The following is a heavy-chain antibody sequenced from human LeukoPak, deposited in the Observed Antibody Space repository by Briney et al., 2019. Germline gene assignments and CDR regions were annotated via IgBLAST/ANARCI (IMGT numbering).Heavy chain of an antibody. Sequence: TPSETLSLTCTVSGGSISSYYWSWIRQPPGKGLEWIGEINHSGSTNYNPSLKSRVTISVDTSKNQFSLKLSSVTAADTAVYYCARGLGQRWLHQITAHWFDYWGQGTLVTVSS. J-gene: IGHJ4*02. CDR3: ARGLGQRWLHQITAHWFDY. V-gene: IGHV4-34*01. CDR2: INHSGST. CDR1: GGSISSYY. D-gene: IGHD5-24*01.